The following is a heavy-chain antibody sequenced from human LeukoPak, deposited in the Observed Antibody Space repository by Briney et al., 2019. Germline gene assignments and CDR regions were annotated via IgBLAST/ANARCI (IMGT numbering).Heavy chain of an antibody. CDR3: ARNHGYSYGYGGFDY. V-gene: IGHV4-39*01. J-gene: IGHJ4*02. Sequence: PSETLSLTCTVSGGSISSSSYYWGWIRQPPGKGLEWIGSIYYSGSTYYNPSLKSRVTISVDTSKNQFSLKLSSVTAADTAVYYCARNHGYSYGYGGFDYWGQGTLVTVSS. CDR2: IYYSGST. CDR1: GGSISSSSYY. D-gene: IGHD5-18*01.